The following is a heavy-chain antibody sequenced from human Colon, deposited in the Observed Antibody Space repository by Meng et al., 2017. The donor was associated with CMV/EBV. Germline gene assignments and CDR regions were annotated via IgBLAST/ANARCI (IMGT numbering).Heavy chain of an antibody. J-gene: IGHJ4*02. CDR1: GYTFNKYA. Sequence: CKASGYTFNKYAMNWVRQAPGQGLEWMGWINTNTGHPTYAQGFTGRFVFSFDTSVSTAYLQISSLKAEDTAVYFCAREGEDAYYNFGYWGQGTLVTVSS. CDR2: INTNTGHP. CDR3: AREGEDAYYNFGY. V-gene: IGHV7-4-1*02. D-gene: IGHD3-10*01.